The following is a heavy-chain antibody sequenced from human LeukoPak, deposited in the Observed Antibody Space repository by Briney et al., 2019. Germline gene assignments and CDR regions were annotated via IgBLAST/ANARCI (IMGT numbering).Heavy chain of an antibody. CDR2: INHSGST. CDR3: ARGLVRWESDFWRGYYTDDNWFDP. D-gene: IGHD3-3*01. V-gene: IGHV4-34*01. Sequence: SETLSLTCAVYGGSFSGYYWSWIRQPPGKGLEWIGEINHSGSTNYNPSLKSRVTISVDTSKNQFSLKLSSVTAADTAVYYCARGLVRWESDFWRGYYTDDNWFDPWGQGTLVTVSS. CDR1: GGSFSGYY. J-gene: IGHJ5*02.